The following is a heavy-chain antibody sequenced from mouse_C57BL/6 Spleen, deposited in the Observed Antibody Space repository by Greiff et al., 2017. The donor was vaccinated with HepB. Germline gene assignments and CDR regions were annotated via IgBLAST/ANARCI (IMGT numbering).Heavy chain of an antibody. J-gene: IGHJ2*01. CDR3: ARCALITTVVAPFDY. CDR1: GYTFTSYW. CDR2: IYPGSGST. Sequence: QVQLQQPGAELVKPGASVKMSCKASGYTFTSYWITWVKQRPGQGLEWIGDIYPGSGSTNYNEKFKSKATLTVDTSSSTAYMQLSSLTSEDSAVYYCARCALITTVVAPFDYWGQGTTLTVSS. V-gene: IGHV1-55*01. D-gene: IGHD1-1*01.